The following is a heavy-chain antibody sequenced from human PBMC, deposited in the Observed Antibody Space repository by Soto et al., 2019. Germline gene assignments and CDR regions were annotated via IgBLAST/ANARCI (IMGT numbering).Heavy chain of an antibody. D-gene: IGHD3-3*01. Sequence: GGSLRLSCAASGFTFSSYAMHWVRQAPGKGLEWVAVISYDGSNKYYADSVKGRFTISRDNSKNTLYLQMNSLRAEDTAVYYCARDLINYDFWSGYEPEWGQGTLVTVSS. J-gene: IGHJ4*02. V-gene: IGHV3-30-3*01. CDR3: ARDLINYDFWSGYEPE. CDR1: GFTFSSYA. CDR2: ISYDGSNK.